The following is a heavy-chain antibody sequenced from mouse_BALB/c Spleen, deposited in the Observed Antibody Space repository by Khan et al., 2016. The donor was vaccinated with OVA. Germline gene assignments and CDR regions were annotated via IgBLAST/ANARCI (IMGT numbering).Heavy chain of an antibody. CDR1: GYSITSDYA. Sequence: EVQLQESGPGLVKPSPSLSLTCTVTGYSITSDYAWNWIRQFPGNKLEWMGYISYSGNTKYNPSLKSRISFTRDTSKNPFFLQLNSVTTEDTATEYGARSYGGGFEYWGQGTTLTVSS. D-gene: IGHD1-1*02. J-gene: IGHJ2*01. CDR2: ISYSGNT. CDR3: ARSYGGGFEY. V-gene: IGHV3-2*02.